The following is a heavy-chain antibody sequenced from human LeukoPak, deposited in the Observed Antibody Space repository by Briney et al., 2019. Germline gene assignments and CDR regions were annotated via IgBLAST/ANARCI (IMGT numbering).Heavy chain of an antibody. CDR2: IYYSGST. Sequence: SETLSLTCTVSGGSISSSSYYWGWIRQPPGKGLEWIGSIYYSGSTYYNPSLKSRVTISVDTSKNQFSLKLSSVTAADTAVYYCARVVPSNWNDVSNWFDPWGQGTLVTVSS. V-gene: IGHV4-39*07. D-gene: IGHD1-1*01. J-gene: IGHJ5*02. CDR1: GGSISSSSYY. CDR3: ARVVPSNWNDVSNWFDP.